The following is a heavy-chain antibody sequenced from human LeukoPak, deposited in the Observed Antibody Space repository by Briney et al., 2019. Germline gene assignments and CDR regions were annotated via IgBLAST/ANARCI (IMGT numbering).Heavy chain of an antibody. D-gene: IGHD6-13*01. Sequence: KPSETLSLTCAVYGGSFSVYYWSWIRQPPGKGLEWIGEINHSGSTNYNPSLKSRVTISVDTSKNQFSLKLSSVTAADTAVYYCARAGAAAGPLDYWGQGTLVTVSP. CDR1: GGSFSVYY. V-gene: IGHV4-34*01. J-gene: IGHJ4*02. CDR2: INHSGST. CDR3: ARAGAAAGPLDY.